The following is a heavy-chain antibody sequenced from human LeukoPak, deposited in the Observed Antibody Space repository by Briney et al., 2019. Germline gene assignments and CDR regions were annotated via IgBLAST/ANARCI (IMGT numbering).Heavy chain of an antibody. CDR1: GGSFSGYY. CDR2: INHSGST. CDR3: ARGTRHYVWGSYRSYYFDY. D-gene: IGHD3-16*02. J-gene: IGHJ4*02. V-gene: IGHV4-34*01. Sequence: NPSETLSLTCAVYGGSFSGYYWSWIRQPPGKGLEWIGEINHSGSTNYNPYLKSRVTISVDTTNKHFSQKLSSVTAADTAVYYCARGTRHYVWGSYRSYYFDYWGQGTLVTVSS.